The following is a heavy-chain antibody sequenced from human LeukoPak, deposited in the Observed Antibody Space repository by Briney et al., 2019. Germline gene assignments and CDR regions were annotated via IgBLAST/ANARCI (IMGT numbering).Heavy chain of an antibody. CDR1: GGSISSYY. Sequence: SETLSLTCTVSGGSISSYYWSWLRQPPGKGLEWVGYIYYTGSTNYSPSLKSRVTISLDTSKNHVTLKLSSETAADTAVYYCARKLGYYYDSSGSIDAFDIWGQGTMVTVSS. D-gene: IGHD3-22*01. CDR3: ARKLGYYYDSSGSIDAFDI. CDR2: IYYTGST. J-gene: IGHJ3*02. V-gene: IGHV4-59*01.